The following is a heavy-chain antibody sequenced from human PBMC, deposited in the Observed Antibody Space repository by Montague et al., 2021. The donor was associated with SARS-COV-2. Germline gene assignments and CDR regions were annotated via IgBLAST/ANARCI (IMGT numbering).Heavy chain of an antibody. CDR1: GGSINNGHYY. V-gene: IGHV4-39*07. Sequence: SETLSLTCSVSGGSINNGHYYWSWIRQPPGKGLEWIGSIYYSGTTNYKPSLKSRVTISVDTSKNQFSLRVTSVTAADTAVYYCARGLAWGQGVLVTVSS. J-gene: IGHJ5*02. CDR3: ARGLA. CDR2: IYYSGTT.